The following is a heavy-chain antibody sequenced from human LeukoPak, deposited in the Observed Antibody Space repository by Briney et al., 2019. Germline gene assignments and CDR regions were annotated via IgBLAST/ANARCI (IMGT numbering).Heavy chain of an antibody. D-gene: IGHD3-10*01. CDR1: GYTFTSYD. CDR2: MNPNSGNT. CDR3: ARVGATMVRGVIDY. Sequence: ASVKVSCKASGYTFTSYDINWVRQATGQGLEWMGWMNPNSGNTGYAQKFQGRVTMTRDTSISTAYMELSRLRSDDTAVYYCARVGATMVRGVIDYWGQGTLVTVSS. J-gene: IGHJ4*02. V-gene: IGHV1-8*01.